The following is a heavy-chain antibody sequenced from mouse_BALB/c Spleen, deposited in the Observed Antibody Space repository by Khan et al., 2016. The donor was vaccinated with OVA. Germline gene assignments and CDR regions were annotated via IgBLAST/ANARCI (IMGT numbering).Heavy chain of an antibody. CDR1: GYSITSGYG. Sequence: EVQLQESGPDLVKPSQSLSLTCSVTGYSITSGYGWNWIRQFPGNKLEWMGYISYSGSTNYNPSLKSRISITRDTSKNQFFLQLNSVTTEDTATYYCARTARIKYWGQGTTLTVSS. CDR3: ARTARIKY. V-gene: IGHV3-1*02. CDR2: ISYSGST. D-gene: IGHD1-2*01. J-gene: IGHJ2*01.